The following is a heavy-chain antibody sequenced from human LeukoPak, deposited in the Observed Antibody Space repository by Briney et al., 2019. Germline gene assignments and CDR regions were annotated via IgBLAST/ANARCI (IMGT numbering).Heavy chain of an antibody. CDR1: GGSFSGYY. V-gene: IGHV4-34*01. CDR3: ARATYCGGDCYYFDY. Sequence: TPSETLSLTCAVYGGSFSGYYWGWIRQPPGKGLEWIGEINHSGSTNYNPSLKSRVTMSVDTSKNQFSLKLSSVTAADTAVYYCARATYCGGDCYYFDYWGQGTLVTVSS. CDR2: INHSGST. J-gene: IGHJ4*02. D-gene: IGHD2-21*02.